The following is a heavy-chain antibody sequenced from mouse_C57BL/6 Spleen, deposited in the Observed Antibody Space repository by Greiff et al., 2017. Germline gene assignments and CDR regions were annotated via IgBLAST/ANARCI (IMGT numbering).Heavy chain of an antibody. CDR1: GYTFTSYW. CDR2: LDPSASYP. V-gene: IGHV1-50*01. Sequence: QVQLQQPGAELVKPGASVKLSCKASGYTFTSYWMQWVKQRPGQGLEWIGELDPSASYPNYNQKFKGTATLTVDTSSSTAYLQRSSLASEDSAVYYCAGGYSGYAMDYWGQGTSVTVSS. D-gene: IGHD2-12*01. CDR3: AGGYSGYAMDY. J-gene: IGHJ4*01.